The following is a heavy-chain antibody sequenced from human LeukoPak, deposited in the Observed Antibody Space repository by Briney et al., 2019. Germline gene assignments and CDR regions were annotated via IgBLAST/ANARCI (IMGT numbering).Heavy chain of an antibody. J-gene: IGHJ6*03. CDR2: IYYSGST. V-gene: IGHV4-61*01. CDR1: GGSISNGSSY. Sequence: SETLSLTCTVSGGSISNGSSYWSWIRQPPGKGLEWIGYIYYSGSTNYNPSLKSRVTISVDTSKNQFSLKLSSVTAADTAVYYCASLKPDTDYYYMDVWGKGTTVTVSS. CDR3: ASLKPDTDYYYMDV. D-gene: IGHD5-18*01.